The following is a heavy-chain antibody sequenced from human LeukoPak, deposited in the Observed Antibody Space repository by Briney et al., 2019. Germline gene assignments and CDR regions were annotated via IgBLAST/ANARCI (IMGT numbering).Heavy chain of an antibody. CDR2: ISGDGRDI. D-gene: IGHD3-3*01. Sequence: GGSLRLSCAASAFTFSSYGMSWVRQAPGQGLEWVSAISGDGRDIFYVDAVKGRFNISRDNSKNTIYLPMNSLRDEDTAVYYCAIHGGGTIRIEAFDVWGQGTMVTISS. V-gene: IGHV3-23*01. CDR3: AIHGGGTIRIEAFDV. CDR1: AFTFSSYG. J-gene: IGHJ3*01.